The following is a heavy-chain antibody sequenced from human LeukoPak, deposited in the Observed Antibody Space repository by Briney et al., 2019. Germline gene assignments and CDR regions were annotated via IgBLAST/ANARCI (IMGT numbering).Heavy chain of an antibody. CDR2: INPNSGGT. CDR1: GYTFTDHY. D-gene: IGHD1-26*01. CDR3: AGEETSGSSSAFDI. J-gene: IGHJ3*02. V-gene: IGHV1-2*02. Sequence: ASVKVSCKASGYTFTDHYVHWVRQAPGQGLEWMGWINPNSGGTNSAQKFQGRVTMTRDTSISTAYMELSRLRSDDTAVYHCAGEETSGSSSAFDIWGQGTMVTVSS.